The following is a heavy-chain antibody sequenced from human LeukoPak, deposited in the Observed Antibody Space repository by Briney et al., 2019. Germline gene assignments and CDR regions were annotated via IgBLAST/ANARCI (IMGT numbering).Heavy chain of an antibody. Sequence: GGSLRLSCAASGFTSSSYSMSWVRQAPGKGLEWVSSISSSSSYIYYADSVKGRFTTSRDNSKNILYLQMNSLRAEDTAVYYCAKDRCSNGIGCYFYYMDVWGKGTTVTISS. V-gene: IGHV3-21*01. CDR1: GFTSSSYS. CDR3: AKDRCSNGIGCYFYYMDV. J-gene: IGHJ6*03. CDR2: ISSSSSYI. D-gene: IGHD2-8*01.